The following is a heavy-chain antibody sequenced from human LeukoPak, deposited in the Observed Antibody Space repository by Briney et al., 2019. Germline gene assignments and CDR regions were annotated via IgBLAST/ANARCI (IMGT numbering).Heavy chain of an antibody. CDR2: IYYSGST. D-gene: IGHD2-2*01. V-gene: IGHV4-59*01. Sequence: PSETLSLTCTVSGGSISSYYWSWIRQPPGKGLEWIGYIYYSGSTNYNPSLKSRVTISVDTSKNQFSLKLSSVTAADTAVYYCARGRLPARSSPWGYWGQGTLVTVSS. J-gene: IGHJ4*02. CDR1: GGSISSYY. CDR3: ARGRLPARSSPWGY.